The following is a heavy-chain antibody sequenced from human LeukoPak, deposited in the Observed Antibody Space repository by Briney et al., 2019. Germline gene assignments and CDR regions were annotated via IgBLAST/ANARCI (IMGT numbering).Heavy chain of an antibody. D-gene: IGHD6-13*01. CDR3: AATAIAAAGSDFDY. CDR1: GFTFTSSA. Sequence: ASVKVSFKASGFTFTSSAMQWVRQARGQRLEWIGWIVVGSGNTNYAQKFQEGVAITRDMSTSTAYMELSSLRSEDTAVYYCAATAIAAAGSDFDYWGQGTLVTVSS. V-gene: IGHV1-58*02. J-gene: IGHJ4*02. CDR2: IVVGSGNT.